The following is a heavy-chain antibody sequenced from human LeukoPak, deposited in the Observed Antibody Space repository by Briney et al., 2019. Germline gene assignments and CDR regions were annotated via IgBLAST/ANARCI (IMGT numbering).Heavy chain of an antibody. J-gene: IGHJ4*02. CDR1: GGSVRSYS. CDR2: IHYSGTT. Sequence: SETLSLTCSVSGGSVRSYSWSWIRQPPGKGLEWIGYIHYSGTTNYKPSLKSRVTISVETTKNQFSLKLSSVTAADTAVYYCARAVFSGVNPNPDYWGQGTLVTVSS. D-gene: IGHD1-14*01. V-gene: IGHV4-59*08. CDR3: ARAVFSGVNPNPDY.